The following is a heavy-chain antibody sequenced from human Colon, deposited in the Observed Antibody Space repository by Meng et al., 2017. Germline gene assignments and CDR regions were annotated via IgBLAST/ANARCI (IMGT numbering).Heavy chain of an antibody. CDR1: GDSISSDIW. J-gene: IGHJ4*02. D-gene: IGHD1-1*01. V-gene: IGHV4-4*02. Sequence: QVQLQGPGPGLVKPSGTLSLTCSVSGDSISSDIWLSWVRQPPGKGLEWIGEVYHRGDTNYNPSLKSRDVISVDRSKNQFSLNLSSVTAADTAVYYCGRDQGRQLINHWGQGTLVTVSS. CDR2: VYHRGDT. CDR3: GRDQGRQLINH.